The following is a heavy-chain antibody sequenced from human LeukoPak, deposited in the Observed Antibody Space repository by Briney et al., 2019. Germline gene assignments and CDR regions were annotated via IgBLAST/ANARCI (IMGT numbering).Heavy chain of an antibody. CDR2: IYYSGST. CDR1: GGSIIDFY. CDR3: VRHKRWLQSPDAFDI. J-gene: IGHJ3*02. D-gene: IGHD5-24*01. V-gene: IGHV4-59*08. Sequence: SETLSLTCTVSGGSIIDFYWSWIRQPPGKGLEWIGYIYYSGSTIHNPSLGSRVTISVDTSKSQFSLKLTSVTAADTAVYYCVRHKRWLQSPDAFDIWGQGTTVTVSS.